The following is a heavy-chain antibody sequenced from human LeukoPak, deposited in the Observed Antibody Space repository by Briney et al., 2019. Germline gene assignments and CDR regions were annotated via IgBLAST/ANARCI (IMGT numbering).Heavy chain of an antibody. CDR3: AREAESSGYNFDS. Sequence: SETLSLTCTVSGGSISSYYWSWIRQPPGEGLEWIGFIYYSGSTKYNPSLKSRVTISVDTSKNQFSLKLSSVTAADTAVYYCAREAESSGYNFDSWGQGTLVTVSS. D-gene: IGHD3-22*01. CDR1: GGSISSYY. J-gene: IGHJ4*02. CDR2: IYYSGST. V-gene: IGHV4-59*01.